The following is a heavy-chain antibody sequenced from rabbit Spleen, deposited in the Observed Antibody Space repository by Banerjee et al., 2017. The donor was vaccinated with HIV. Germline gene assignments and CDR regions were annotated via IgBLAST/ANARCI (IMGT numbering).Heavy chain of an antibody. V-gene: IGHV1S43*01. D-gene: IGHD8-1*01. Sequence: QEQLEESGGGLVKPGASLTLTCKASGFSFSSGYYISWVRQAPGKGLEWIGYIDPVFGITYYANWVNGRFSISRENAQNTVFLQMTSLTAADTATYFCARDGAGGSYFALWGPGTLVTVS. CDR3: ARDGAGGSYFAL. CDR1: GFSFSSGYY. J-gene: IGHJ4*01. CDR2: IDPVFGIT.